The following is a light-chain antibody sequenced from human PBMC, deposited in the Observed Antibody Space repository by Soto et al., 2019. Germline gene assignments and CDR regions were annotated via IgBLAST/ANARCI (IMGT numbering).Light chain of an antibody. Sequence: EILLTQSPGTLSLSPGETATLSCRASQSVTSTYLAWYQQRPGQSPRLIIYGGSTRATGFPDRFSGGGSGTDFTLAISRLEPEDSAVSYCHCQQFDSSRIYSFGQGTKLEI. CDR1: QSVTSTY. CDR2: GGS. CDR3: QQFDSSRIYS. J-gene: IGKJ2*03. V-gene: IGKV3-20*01.